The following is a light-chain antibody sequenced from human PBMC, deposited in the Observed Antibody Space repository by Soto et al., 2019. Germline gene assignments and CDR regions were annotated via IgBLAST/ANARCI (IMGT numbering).Light chain of an antibody. V-gene: IGLV2-14*01. J-gene: IGLJ2*01. CDR3: SSYTSSSALHVV. CDR1: NNDVGAYKY. Sequence: QSVMSQPPSVSAAPGQRVTISCSGTNNDVGAYKYVSWYQQYPGKAPKLMIFEVSNRPLGVSNRFFGSKSGNTASLTISGLQADDEADYYCSSYTSSSALHVVFGGGTQLTVL. CDR2: EVS.